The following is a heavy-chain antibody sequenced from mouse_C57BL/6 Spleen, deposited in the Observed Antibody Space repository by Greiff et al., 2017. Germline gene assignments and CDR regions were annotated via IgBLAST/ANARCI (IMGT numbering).Heavy chain of an antibody. V-gene: IGHV1-59*01. Sequence: VQLQQPGAELVRPGTSVKLSCKASGYTFTSYWMHWVKQRPGQGLEWIGVIDPSDSYTNYTQKFKGKATLTVDTSSSTAYMQLSSLPSEDSADYYCARSLYDGYPAWFAYWGQGTLVTVSA. CDR2: IDPSDSYT. D-gene: IGHD2-3*01. CDR1: GYTFTSYW. CDR3: ARSLYDGYPAWFAY. J-gene: IGHJ3*01.